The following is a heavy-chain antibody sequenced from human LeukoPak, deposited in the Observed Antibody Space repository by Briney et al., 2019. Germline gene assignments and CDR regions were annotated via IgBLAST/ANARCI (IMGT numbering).Heavy chain of an antibody. CDR2: IYYSGST. V-gene: IGHV4-59*01. CDR1: GGSISSYH. Sequence: SETLSLTCTVSGGSISSYHWNWVRQPPGKGREWVGYIYYSGSTNYNPSLKRRVTISVDTSTNQFSLKLSSLPAADTAASYCARERPYGGSSGEFDYWGQGTLVTVSS. D-gene: IGHD4-23*01. J-gene: IGHJ4*02. CDR3: ARERPYGGSSGEFDY.